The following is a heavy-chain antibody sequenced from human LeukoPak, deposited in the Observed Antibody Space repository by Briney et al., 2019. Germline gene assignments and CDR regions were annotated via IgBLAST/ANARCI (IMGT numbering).Heavy chain of an antibody. D-gene: IGHD4-17*01. CDR1: GGSISSYY. V-gene: IGHV4-59*08. J-gene: IGHJ4*02. Sequence: SETLSLTCTVSGGSISSYYWTWIRQPPGKGLEWIGFIYYTGCTNSNPSLTSRATISVDTSMNQFSLKLSSVTAADTAVYYCASGTTVTKFEYWGQGTLVTVSS. CDR2: IYYTGCT. CDR3: ASGTTVTKFEY.